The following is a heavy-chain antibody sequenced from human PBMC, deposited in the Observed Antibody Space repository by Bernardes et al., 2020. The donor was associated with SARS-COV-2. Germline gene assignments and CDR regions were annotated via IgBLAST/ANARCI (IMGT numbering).Heavy chain of an antibody. Sequence: GGSLRLSCSASGFTFSSHAMQWVRQSPEKGLGYVSGISSDGAHAYYVDSVKGRFTISRDNSRNTLYLEMNSLRSEDTAVYYCVNSFSQAATGTFTWGQGTLVTVSS. D-gene: IGHD1-7*01. CDR3: VNSFSQAATGTFT. J-gene: IGHJ4*02. CDR2: ISSDGAHA. CDR1: GFTFSSHA. V-gene: IGHV3-64D*06.